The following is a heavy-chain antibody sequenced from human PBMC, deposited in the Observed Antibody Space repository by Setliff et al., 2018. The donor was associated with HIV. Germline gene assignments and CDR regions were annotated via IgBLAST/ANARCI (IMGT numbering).Heavy chain of an antibody. Sequence: ASVKVSCKASGYTFTSYGISWVRQAPGQGLEWMGWISPATGKTNYAQKLQGRLTMTTDTSTSTAYMDLRSLRSDDTAVYYCARRGNYYASAFDYWGQGTLVTVSS. J-gene: IGHJ4*02. CDR1: GYTFTSYG. V-gene: IGHV1-18*01. CDR3: ARRGNYYASAFDY. CDR2: ISPATGKT. D-gene: IGHD3-10*01.